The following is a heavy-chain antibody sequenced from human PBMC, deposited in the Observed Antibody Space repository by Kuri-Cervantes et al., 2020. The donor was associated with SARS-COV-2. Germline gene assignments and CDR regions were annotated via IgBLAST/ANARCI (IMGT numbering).Heavy chain of an antibody. J-gene: IGHJ4*02. CDR3: VVGFFSSRKWDY. CDR2: INPSGSGT. D-gene: IGHD2-15*01. Sequence: GSVKVSCKAFGYTFSDHYMYWVRQAPGQGLVWMGIINPSGSGTRYTQRFQDRISMTRDTSTSTVYMELSILTSEDTAVYYCVVGFFSSRKWDYWGQGTLVTVSS. V-gene: IGHV1-46*01. CDR1: GYTFSDHY.